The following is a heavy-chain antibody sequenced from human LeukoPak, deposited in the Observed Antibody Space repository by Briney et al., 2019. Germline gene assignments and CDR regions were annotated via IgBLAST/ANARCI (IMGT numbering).Heavy chain of an antibody. D-gene: IGHD4-17*01. Sequence: GGSLRLSCAASKFTFSNAWMNWVRQAPGKGLEWVGRIKSKADGGTTDYVAPVKGRFTISRDDSKNTLYLQMSRLKTEDTAVYYCTTENNGAVDYWGQGTLVTVSS. CDR1: KFTFSNAW. CDR2: IKSKADGGTT. J-gene: IGHJ4*02. CDR3: TTENNGAVDY. V-gene: IGHV3-15*01.